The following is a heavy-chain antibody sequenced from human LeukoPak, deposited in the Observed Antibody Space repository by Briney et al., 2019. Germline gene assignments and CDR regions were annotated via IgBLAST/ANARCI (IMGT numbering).Heavy chain of an antibody. V-gene: IGHV3-48*03. CDR2: ISSSGSTI. D-gene: IGHD6-19*01. CDR1: GFTFSSYE. Sequence: PGGSLRLSCAASGFTFSSYEMNWVRQAPGKGLEWVSYISSSGSTIYYADSVKGRFTISRDNAKNSLYLQINSLRAEDTAVYYCARAPWLSHFDYWGQGTLVTVSS. CDR3: ARAPWLSHFDY. J-gene: IGHJ4*02.